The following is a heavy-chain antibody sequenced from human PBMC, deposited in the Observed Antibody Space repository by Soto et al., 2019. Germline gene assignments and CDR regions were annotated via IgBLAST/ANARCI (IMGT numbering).Heavy chain of an antibody. CDR2: INHSGST. CDR3: ARGSRVVMVPNDAFDI. J-gene: IGHJ3*02. D-gene: IGHD3-22*01. V-gene: IGHV4-34*01. CDR1: GGSFSGYY. Sequence: PSETLSLTCAVYGGSFSGYYWSWIRQPPGKGLEWIGEINHSGSTNYNPSLKSRVTISVDTSKNQFSLKLSSVTAADTAVYYCARGSRVVMVPNDAFDIWGQGTMVTVSS.